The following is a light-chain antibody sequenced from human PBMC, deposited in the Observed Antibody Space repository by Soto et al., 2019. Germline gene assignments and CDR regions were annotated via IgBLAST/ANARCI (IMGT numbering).Light chain of an antibody. J-gene: IGLJ2*01. V-gene: IGLV2-11*01. CDR1: SSDVGGYDY. CDR3: CSYAAGQTLV. CDR2: HVA. Sequence: QSALTQPRSVSGSPGQSVTISCSGTSSDVGGYDYVSWYQQHPGKAPTLIIYHVAQRPSGVPDRFSASKSGTTASLTISGLQAEDEAEYFCCSYAAGQTLVFGGGTKVTVL.